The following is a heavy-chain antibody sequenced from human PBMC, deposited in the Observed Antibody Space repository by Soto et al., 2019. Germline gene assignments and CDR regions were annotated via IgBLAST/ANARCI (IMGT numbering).Heavy chain of an antibody. D-gene: IGHD3-3*01. J-gene: IGHJ4*02. CDR1: GGSVSSGSYY. CDR2: IYYSGST. V-gene: IGHV4-61*01. Sequence: PSETLSLTCTVSGGSVSSGSYYWILIRQPPGKGLEWIGYIYYSGSTNYNPSLKSRVTISVDTSKNQFSLKLSSVTAADTAVYYCARKLKFWSGSHFDYWGQGTLVTVSS. CDR3: ARKLKFWSGSHFDY.